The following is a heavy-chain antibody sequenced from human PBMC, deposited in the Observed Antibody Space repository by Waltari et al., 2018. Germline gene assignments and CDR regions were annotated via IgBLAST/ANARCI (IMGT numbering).Heavy chain of an antibody. CDR1: GFTFSSYW. CDR2: ISSSSSYI. D-gene: IGHD2-15*01. V-gene: IGHV3-21*01. J-gene: IGHJ6*03. Sequence: EVQLVDSGGGLVQPGGSLRLSCAASGFTFSSYWLPWFRQAPGKGLEWVSSISSSSSYIYYADSVKGRFTISRDNAKNSLYLQMNSLRAEDTAVYYCARMVTPYYYYMDVWGKGTTVTVSS. CDR3: ARMVTPYYYYMDV.